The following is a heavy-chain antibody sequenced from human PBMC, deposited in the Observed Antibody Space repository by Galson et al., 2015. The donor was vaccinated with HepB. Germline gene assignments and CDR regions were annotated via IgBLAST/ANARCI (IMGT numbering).Heavy chain of an antibody. V-gene: IGHV1-8*01. Sequence: VKVSCKASGYTFTNYDINWVRQATGQGLEWMGWMNPNSGNTGYAQKFQGRVTMTRNTSISTAYMGLSSLRSEDTAVYYCARGPDCSAGSCYYWFDPWGQGTLVTVSS. CDR3: ARGPDCSAGSCYYWFDP. CDR1: GYTFTNYD. D-gene: IGHD2-15*01. J-gene: IGHJ5*02. CDR2: MNPNSGNT.